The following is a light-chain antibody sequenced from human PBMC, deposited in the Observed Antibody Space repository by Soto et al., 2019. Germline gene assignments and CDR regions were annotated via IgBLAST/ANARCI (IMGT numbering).Light chain of an antibody. Sequence: QSALTQPRSVSGSPGQSVTISCTGTSSGVGVSNYVSWYRQHPGKAPKLMIFDVNKRPSGVPDRFSGSKSGNTASLTISGLQAEDEADYYCCSFAGSYTSYVFGTGTK. CDR1: SSGVGVSNY. V-gene: IGLV2-11*01. CDR2: DVN. J-gene: IGLJ1*01. CDR3: CSFAGSYTSYV.